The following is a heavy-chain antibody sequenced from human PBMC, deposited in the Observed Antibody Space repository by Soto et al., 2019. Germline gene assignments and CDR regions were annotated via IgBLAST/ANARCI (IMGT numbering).Heavy chain of an antibody. CDR2: MNPNSGNT. V-gene: IGHV1-8*01. CDR3: AGNFRAEILTGLHITFDY. Sequence: QVQLVQSGAEVKKPGASVKVSCKTSGYTFTNYDINWVRQATGQGLEWMGWMNPNSGNTGYAQKFQGRVTMTRNTPKSTAYMELSSLRSEDTAVYYRAGNFRAEILTGLHITFDYWGQGTLVTVSS. J-gene: IGHJ4*02. CDR1: GYTFTNYD. D-gene: IGHD3-9*01.